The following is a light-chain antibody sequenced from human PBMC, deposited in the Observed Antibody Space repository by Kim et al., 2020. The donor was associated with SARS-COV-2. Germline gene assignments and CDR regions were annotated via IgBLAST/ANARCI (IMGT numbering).Light chain of an antibody. V-gene: IGKV4-1*01. J-gene: IGKJ2*01. CDR2: WAS. Sequence: DIVMTQSPDSLAVSLGERATINCKSSQSVLYISNNMNYLAWYQQKPGQPPKLLIYWASTRESGVPDRFSGSGSGTDFTLTISSLQAEDVAVYYCQQYYNTPYTFGQGTKLEI. CDR1: QSVLYISNNMNY. CDR3: QQYYNTPYT.